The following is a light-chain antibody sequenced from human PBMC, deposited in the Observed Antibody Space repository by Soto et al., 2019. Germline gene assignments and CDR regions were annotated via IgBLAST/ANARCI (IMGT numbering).Light chain of an antibody. CDR3: QQYGSSRLT. J-gene: IGKJ4*01. CDR2: GAS. V-gene: IGKV3-20*01. Sequence: EKVRTPSPATLSLSQGERATLSCRASQSVSSSYLAWYQQKPGQAPRLLIYGASSRATGIPDRFSGSGSGTDFTLTISRLEPEDFAVYYCQQYGSSRLTFGGGTKVDI. CDR1: QSVSSSY.